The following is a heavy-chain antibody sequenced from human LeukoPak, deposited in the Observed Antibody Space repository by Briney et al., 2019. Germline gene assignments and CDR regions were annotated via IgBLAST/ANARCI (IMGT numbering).Heavy chain of an antibody. Sequence: GGSLRLSCAASGFTFSSYAMSWVRQAPGKGLEWVSAISGSGGSTYYADSVKGRFTISRDNSKNTLYLQMNSLRAEDTAVYYCAKGSSGYSSALYYFDYWGQGTLVTVSS. J-gene: IGHJ4*02. D-gene: IGHD6-19*01. CDR3: AKGSSGYSSALYYFDY. CDR2: ISGSGGST. V-gene: IGHV3-23*01. CDR1: GFTFSSYA.